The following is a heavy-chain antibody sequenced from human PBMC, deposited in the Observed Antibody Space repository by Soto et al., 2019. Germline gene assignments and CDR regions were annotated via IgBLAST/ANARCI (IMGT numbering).Heavy chain of an antibody. Sequence: PGGSLRLSCAASGFDISSYGMHWVRQASGKGLEWVAVISYDGSKKYYADSVEGRFTISRDNSKNTLYLQMDSLRAEDTAVYYCAKDTSYYYGSGSYPAHYYFDYWGQGTLVTVSS. D-gene: IGHD3-10*01. CDR1: GFDISSYG. CDR2: ISYDGSKK. V-gene: IGHV3-30*18. CDR3: AKDTSYYYGSGSYPAHYYFDY. J-gene: IGHJ4*02.